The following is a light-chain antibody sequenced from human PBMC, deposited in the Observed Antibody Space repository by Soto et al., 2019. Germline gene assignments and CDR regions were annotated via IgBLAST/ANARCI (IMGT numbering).Light chain of an antibody. CDR3: LLSYSGDVV. V-gene: IGLV7-46*01. CDR2: DTS. Sequence: QAVVTQEPSLTVSPGVTVTLTCGSSTGAVTSGHYPYWFQQKPGQAPRTLTYDTSNKHSWTPARFSGSLLGGKAALTLSGAQPEDEAEYYCLLSYSGDVVFGGGTKVTVL. CDR1: TGAVTSGHY. J-gene: IGLJ2*01.